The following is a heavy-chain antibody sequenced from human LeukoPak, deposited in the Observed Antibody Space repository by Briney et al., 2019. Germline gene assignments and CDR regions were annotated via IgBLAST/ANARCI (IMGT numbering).Heavy chain of an antibody. V-gene: IGHV3-23*01. J-gene: IGHJ5*02. CDR1: GFTFSSYG. Sequence: PGGSLRLSCAASGFTFSSYGMSWVRQAPGKGLGWVSAITGSGGSTYYADSVKGRFTISRDNAKNSLYLQMNSLRAEDTAVYYCARNIMVRGLINWFDPWGQGTLVTASS. CDR2: ITGSGGST. D-gene: IGHD3-10*01. CDR3: ARNIMVRGLINWFDP.